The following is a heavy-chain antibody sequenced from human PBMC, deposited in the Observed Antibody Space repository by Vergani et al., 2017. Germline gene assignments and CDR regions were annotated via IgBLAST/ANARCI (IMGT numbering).Heavy chain of an antibody. J-gene: IGHJ6*03. CDR2: SYYSGST. D-gene: IGHD6-13*01. CDR3: AKHEEQLVPGNDCYYYYMDV. CDR1: GGSIRSTFYY. V-gene: IGHV4-39*01. Sequence: QLQLQESDPGLVKPSETLSLTCTVSGGSIRSTFYYWGWIRQPPGKGLEWIGTSYYSGSTYYNPSLKSCVTISVDTSKNQFFLKLNSVTAAKTAVYYCAKHEEQLVPGNDCYYYYMDVWGKGTTVTVAS.